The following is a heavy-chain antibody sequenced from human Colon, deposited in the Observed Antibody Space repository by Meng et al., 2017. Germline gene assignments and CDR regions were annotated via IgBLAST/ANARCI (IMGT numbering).Heavy chain of an antibody. CDR1: GFTFNDYA. V-gene: IGHV3-9*01. CDR3: AKDGSGGDLLSNFDH. J-gene: IGHJ4*02. Sequence: SLKISCAASGFTFNDYATHWVRQAPGKGLEWVSGISWNSGRIAYADSVKGRFTISRDNAKNSLYLQMNSLRVEDTAIYYCAKDGSGGDLLSNFDHWGQGTLVTVSS. CDR2: ISWNSGRI. D-gene: IGHD1-26*01.